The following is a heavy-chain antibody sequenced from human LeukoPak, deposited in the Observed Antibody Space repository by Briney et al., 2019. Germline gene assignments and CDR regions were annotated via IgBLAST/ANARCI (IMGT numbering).Heavy chain of an antibody. CDR3: ARDDRGGLFDY. V-gene: IGHV4-59*01. CDR2: IYSSVST. D-gene: IGHD3-10*01. Sequence: SETLSLTCTVSGGSISSYYWSWIRQPPGKGLEWIGYIYSSVSTNYNPSLKSRATISLDTSKNRFFMKLTSVTAADTAVYYCARDDRGGLFDYWGQGTLVTVSS. J-gene: IGHJ4*02. CDR1: GGSISSYY.